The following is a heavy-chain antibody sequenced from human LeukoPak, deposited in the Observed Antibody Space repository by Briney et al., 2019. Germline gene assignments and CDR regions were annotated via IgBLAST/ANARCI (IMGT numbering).Heavy chain of an antibody. CDR2: INHSGST. J-gene: IGHJ4*02. Sequence: SETLSLTCAVYDGSFSGYYWSWIRQPPGKGLEWIGEINHSGSTNYNPSLKSRVTISVDTSKNQFSLKLSSVTAADTAVYYCARGLIVVVPAAVFDYWGQGTLVTVSS. CDR1: DGSFSGYY. D-gene: IGHD2-2*01. CDR3: ARGLIVVVPAAVFDY. V-gene: IGHV4-34*01.